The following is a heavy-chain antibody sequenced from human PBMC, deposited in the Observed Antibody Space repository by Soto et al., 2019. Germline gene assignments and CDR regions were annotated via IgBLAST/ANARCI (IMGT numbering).Heavy chain of an antibody. CDR1: GYTFTGYY. CDR3: AREGLSGTLVVYFDY. J-gene: IGHJ4*02. Sequence: SVKVSCKASGYTFTGYYVHWVRQAHGQGLEWMGSINPDTGGTNYAQKFQGRVTLTRDTSISTAYMELSRLRSDDTAVYYCAREGLSGTLVVYFDYWGQGTLVTVSS. V-gene: IGHV1-2*02. D-gene: IGHD1-26*01. CDR2: INPDTGGT.